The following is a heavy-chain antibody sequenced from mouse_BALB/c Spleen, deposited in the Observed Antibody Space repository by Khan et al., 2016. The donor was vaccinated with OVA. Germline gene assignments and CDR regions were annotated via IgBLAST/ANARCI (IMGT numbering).Heavy chain of an antibody. CDR3: AVSYYGNYWCTY. J-gene: IGHJ3*01. Sequence: QVQLQQSGAELVKPGASVKLSCKTSGYTFTNYWIQWVKQWPGQGLGWIGEIFPGIGTTYYNENFKAKSPLTIDTSSNTPSMQLISLTSEDSAVYFCAVSYYGNYWCTYVGQSTLDTTSA. V-gene: IGHV1S132*01. CDR1: GYTFTNYW. CDR2: IFPGIGTT. D-gene: IGHD2-1*01.